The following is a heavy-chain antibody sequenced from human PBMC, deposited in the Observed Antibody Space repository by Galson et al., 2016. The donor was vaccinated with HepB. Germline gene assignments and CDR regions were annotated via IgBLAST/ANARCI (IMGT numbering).Heavy chain of an antibody. CDR1: GFTVSSNY. Sequence: SLRLSCAASGFTVSSNYMSWVRQAPGKGLEWVSIIYSGGDTYYADSVKGRFTISRDTLRNTLYVQMNSLRAEDTAAYYCARGNDHGTGAFGIWGQGTMVTVSS. CDR2: IYSGGDT. J-gene: IGHJ3*02. CDR3: ARGNDHGTGAFGI. D-gene: IGHD1-1*01. V-gene: IGHV3-66*01.